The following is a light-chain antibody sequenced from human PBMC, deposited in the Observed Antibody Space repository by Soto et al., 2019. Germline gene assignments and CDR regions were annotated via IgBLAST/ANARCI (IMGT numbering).Light chain of an antibody. CDR3: QHCDTYWA. CDR1: RNIDRW. Sequence: DIQMTQSPSTLSASLGDRVTITCRASRNIDRWVAWYQQKPGKAPRLLIYDASTLETGVPSRFSGGGSGTEFTLTISSLQPDDNATYYCQHCDTYWAFGQGTKVEVE. CDR2: DAS. J-gene: IGKJ1*01. V-gene: IGKV1-5*01.